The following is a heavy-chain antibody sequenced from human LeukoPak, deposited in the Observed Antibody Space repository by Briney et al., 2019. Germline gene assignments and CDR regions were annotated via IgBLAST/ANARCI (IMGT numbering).Heavy chain of an antibody. D-gene: IGHD4-11*01. CDR1: GYTFTGYY. V-gene: IGHV1-2*02. Sequence: ASVKVSCKASGYTFTGYYMHWVRQAPGQGLEWMGWINPNSGGTNYAQKFQGRVTMTRDTSISTAYMELRSLRSDDTAVYYCARDYSIGELDYWGQGTLVTVSS. CDR3: ARDYSIGELDY. J-gene: IGHJ4*02. CDR2: INPNSGGT.